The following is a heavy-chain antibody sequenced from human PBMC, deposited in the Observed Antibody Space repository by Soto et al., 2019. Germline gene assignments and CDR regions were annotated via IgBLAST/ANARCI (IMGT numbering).Heavy chain of an antibody. CDR2: IYYSGST. J-gene: IGHJ4*02. CDR1: GGSISSSSYY. D-gene: IGHD4-17*01. Sequence: SETLSLTCTVSGGSISSSSYYWGWIRQPPGKGLEWIGSIYYSGSTYYNPSLKSRVTISVDTSKNQFSLKLSSVTAADTAVYYCARSMTTVVTLDYWGQGTLVTVSS. V-gene: IGHV4-39*01. CDR3: ARSMTTVVTLDY.